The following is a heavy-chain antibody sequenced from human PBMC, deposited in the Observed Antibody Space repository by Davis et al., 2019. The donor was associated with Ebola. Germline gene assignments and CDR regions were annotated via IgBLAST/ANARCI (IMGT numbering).Heavy chain of an antibody. CDR3: ATTFGTTVTPANYFQH. CDR2: ISSGGSNT. CDR1: GFIFSSYA. V-gene: IGHV3-23*05. D-gene: IGHD4-17*01. Sequence: GESLKISCAASGFIFSSYAMSWVRQAPGHRLECVSAISSGGSNTYYAASVRGRFTISRDDLWNTLYLQVNSLKVEDTAVYYCATTFGTTVTPANYFQHWGQGTLVPVSS. J-gene: IGHJ1*01.